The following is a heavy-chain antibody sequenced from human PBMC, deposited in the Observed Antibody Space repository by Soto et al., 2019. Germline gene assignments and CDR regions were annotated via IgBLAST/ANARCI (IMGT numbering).Heavy chain of an antibody. V-gene: IGHV5-51*01. D-gene: IGHD1-26*01. J-gene: IGHJ5*02. CDR1: GYTFTRHW. CDR3: VRVGLVGPTSLSNAWFDP. Sequence: HGESLKISCKGSGYTFTRHWIGWVRQMPGKGLEWLGIIYPGDSDTRYSPSFQGQVTFSADKSISTAYLRWSSLKASDTAMYYCVRVGLVGPTSLSNAWFDPWGQGTLVTVSS. CDR2: IYPGDSDT.